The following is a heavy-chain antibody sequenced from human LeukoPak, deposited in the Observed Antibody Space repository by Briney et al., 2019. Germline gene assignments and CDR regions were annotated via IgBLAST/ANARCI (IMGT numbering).Heavy chain of an antibody. CDR3: ARAGKEGTTVTRFDN. V-gene: IGHV4-31*03. CDR2: IYYSGSA. Sequence: SETLSLTCTVSGGSISSGDYYWTWIRQHPGRGLEWIGYIYYSGSAYYNPSLKSRVTMSVDTSKNQFSLELTSVTAADTAVYYCARAGKEGTTVTRFDNWGQGTLVTVSS. D-gene: IGHD4-17*01. J-gene: IGHJ4*02. CDR1: GGSISSGDYY.